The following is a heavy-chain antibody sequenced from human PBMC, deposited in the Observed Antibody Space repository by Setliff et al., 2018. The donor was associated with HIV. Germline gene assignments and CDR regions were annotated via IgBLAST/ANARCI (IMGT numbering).Heavy chain of an antibody. CDR1: GFTLGSYD. Sequence: GGSLRLSCVVSGFTLGSYDMYWVRQAPGKGLEWVSGLGVRGDTYYTGSVKGRFAISRESAKNSLYLQMSNLRPEDTGVYYCLRGSIQVPGLDHMDVCGKGTTVTV. CDR2: LGVRGDT. J-gene: IGHJ6*03. D-gene: IGHD5-18*01. CDR3: LRGSIQVPGLDHMDV. V-gene: IGHV3-13*01.